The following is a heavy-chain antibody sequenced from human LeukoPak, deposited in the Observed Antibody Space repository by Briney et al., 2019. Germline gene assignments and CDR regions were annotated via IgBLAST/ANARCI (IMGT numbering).Heavy chain of an antibody. CDR1: GFTFSNYA. D-gene: IGHD2-21*02. CDR3: VQMAPYCGGDCYFDY. Sequence: HPGGSLRLSCAASGFTFSNYAMSWVRQAPGKGLEWVSAISGGGFGTYYADSVKGGFTISRDNTKNTLYLLTNSLRAEDTAVYYCVQMAPYCGGDCYFDYWGQGTLVTVSS. J-gene: IGHJ4*02. CDR2: ISGGGFGT. V-gene: IGHV3-23*01.